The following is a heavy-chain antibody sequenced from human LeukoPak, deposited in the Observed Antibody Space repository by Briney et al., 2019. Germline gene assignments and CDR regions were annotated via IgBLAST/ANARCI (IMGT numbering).Heavy chain of an antibody. J-gene: IGHJ6*02. CDR1: GFTFSSYA. D-gene: IGHD3-9*01. CDR3: ARGYDILTGYPVGYYYGMDV. V-gene: IGHV3-23*01. Sequence: GSLRLSCAASGFTFSSYAMSWVRQAPGKGLEWVSAISGSGGSTYYADSVKGRFTISRDNSKNTLYLQMNSLRAEDTAVYYCARGYDILTGYPVGYYYGMDVWGQGTTVTVSS. CDR2: ISGSGGST.